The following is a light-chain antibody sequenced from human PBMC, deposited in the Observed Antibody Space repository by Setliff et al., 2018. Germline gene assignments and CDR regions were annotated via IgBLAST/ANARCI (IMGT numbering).Light chain of an antibody. V-gene: IGLV2-14*03. CDR3: SSYISSSTFV. J-gene: IGLJ1*01. CDR2: DVS. Sequence: LTQPASVSGSPGQSITLSCTGTSSDVGGYNYVSWYQQHPGKAPKLMIYDVSNRPPGVSNRFSGSKSGNTASLTISGLQAEDEADYYCSSYISSSTFVFGTGTKVTVL. CDR1: SSDVGGYNY.